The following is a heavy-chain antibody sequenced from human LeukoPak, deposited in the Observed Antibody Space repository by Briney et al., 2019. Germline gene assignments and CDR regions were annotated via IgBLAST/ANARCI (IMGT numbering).Heavy chain of an antibody. CDR3: AKRGAPTYYFDY. CDR2: IAYDGSNK. D-gene: IGHD2-15*01. V-gene: IGHV3-30*18. Sequence: GGSLRLSCAASGFTFSSYGMHWVRRAPGKGLEWVALIAYDGSNKYYADSVKGRFTISRDNSKNTLYLQMDSLRAEDTAVYYCAKRGAPTYYFDYWGQGTLVTVSS. CDR1: GFTFSSYG. J-gene: IGHJ4*02.